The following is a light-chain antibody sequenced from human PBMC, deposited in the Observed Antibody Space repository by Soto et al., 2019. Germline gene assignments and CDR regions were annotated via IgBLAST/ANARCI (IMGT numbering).Light chain of an antibody. J-gene: IGKJ4*02. CDR2: GAS. CDR1: QSISSS. CDR3: KQCSSLPWT. V-gene: IGKV3-15*01. Sequence: EIVMTQSPATLSVSPGERLTLSCRASQSISSSLAWYQQKAGQAPRLLIYGASSRATDIAATFTGSGSGTEITLTITSMQSEDCAVYYCKQCSSLPWTFGGGTKVDIK.